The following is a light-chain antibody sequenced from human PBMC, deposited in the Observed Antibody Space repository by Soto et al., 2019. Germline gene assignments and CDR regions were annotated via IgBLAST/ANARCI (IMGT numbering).Light chain of an antibody. V-gene: IGKV1-8*01. CDR2: AAS. Sequence: AIRMTQSPSSLSASTGDRVTITCRASQGISSYLAWYQQKPGKAPKLLIYAASTLQSGVPSRFSGSGSGTDFTLTISCLQSEDFATYYCQHYNSYSEFSFGPGTKVDIK. CDR1: QGISSY. CDR3: QHYNSYSEFS. J-gene: IGKJ3*01.